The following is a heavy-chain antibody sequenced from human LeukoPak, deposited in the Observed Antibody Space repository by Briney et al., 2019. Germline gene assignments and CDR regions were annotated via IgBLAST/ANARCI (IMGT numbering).Heavy chain of an antibody. CDR2: IWYDGSNK. J-gene: IGHJ6*02. D-gene: IGHD6-13*01. Sequence: PGGSLRLSCAASGFTFSSYGMHWVRQAPGKGLEWVAVIWYDGSNKYYADSVKGRFTISRDNSKNTLYLQMNSLRAEDTAVYYCARSFGRNAAAGNLYGMDVWGQGTTVTVSS. V-gene: IGHV3-33*01. CDR1: GFTFSSYG. CDR3: ARSFGRNAAAGNLYGMDV.